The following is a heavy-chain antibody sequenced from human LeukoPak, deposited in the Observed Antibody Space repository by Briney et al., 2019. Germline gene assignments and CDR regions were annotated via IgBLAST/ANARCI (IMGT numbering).Heavy chain of an antibody. Sequence: SETLSLTFTVSGGSINNYYWSWIRQPPGKGLEWIGYIYYSGSTYYNPSLKSRVTISVDTSKNQFSLKLSSVTAADTAVFYCARDHPDYYDSNSGYFDYWGQGTLVTVSS. D-gene: IGHD3-22*01. J-gene: IGHJ4*02. V-gene: IGHV4-59*01. CDR3: ARDHPDYYDSNSGYFDY. CDR1: GGSINNYY. CDR2: IYYSGST.